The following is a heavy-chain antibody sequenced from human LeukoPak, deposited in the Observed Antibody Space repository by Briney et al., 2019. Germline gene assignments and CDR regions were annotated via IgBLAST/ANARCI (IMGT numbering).Heavy chain of an antibody. CDR3: ARDRNHYYDSSGSANWFDP. V-gene: IGHV3-11*01. Sequence: GGSLRLSCAASGFTFRDYYMSWIRQAPGKGLEWVSYISSSGSTIYYADSVKGRFTISRDNAKNSLYLQMNSLRAEDTAVYYCARDRNHYYDSSGSANWFDPWGQGTLVTVSS. D-gene: IGHD3-22*01. CDR2: ISSSGSTI. CDR1: GFTFRDYY. J-gene: IGHJ5*02.